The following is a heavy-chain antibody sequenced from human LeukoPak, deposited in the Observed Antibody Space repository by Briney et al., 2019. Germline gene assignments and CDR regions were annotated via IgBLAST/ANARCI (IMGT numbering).Heavy chain of an antibody. V-gene: IGHV3-66*02. D-gene: IGHD5-24*01. Sequence: GGSLRLSCVVSGFTFSGNHMNWVRQAPGKGLEWVSVIYSDGDTYYADSVKGRFTISRDSSRNTLSLQMNSLKPEDTAGYYCARDPRDGYGHFDYWGQGTLVTVSS. CDR1: GFTFSGNH. CDR3: ARDPRDGYGHFDY. J-gene: IGHJ4*02. CDR2: IYSDGDT.